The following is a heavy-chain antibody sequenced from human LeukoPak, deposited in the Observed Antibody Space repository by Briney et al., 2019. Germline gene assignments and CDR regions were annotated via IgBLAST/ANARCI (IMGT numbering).Heavy chain of an antibody. J-gene: IGHJ4*02. CDR1: GFTVSSNY. Sequence: GGSLRLSCAASGFTVSSNYMSWVRQAPGKGLEWVSVIYSGGSTYYADSVKGRFTISRDNSKNTLYLQMNSLRAEDTAVYYCARESAGGFGDFDYWGQGTLVTVSS. CDR2: IYSGGST. V-gene: IGHV3-53*01. CDR3: ARESAGGFGDFDY. D-gene: IGHD3-16*01.